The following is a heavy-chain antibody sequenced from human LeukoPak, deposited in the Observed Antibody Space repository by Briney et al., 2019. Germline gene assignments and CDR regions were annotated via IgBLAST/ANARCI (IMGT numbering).Heavy chain of an antibody. CDR2: IYTSGST. V-gene: IGHV4-61*02. Sequence: SETLSLTCTVSGGSISSGSYYWSWIRQPAGKGLEWIGRIYTSGSTNYNPSLKSRVTISVDTSKNQFSLKLSSVTAADTAVYYCASETATGGNYWGQGTVVTVSP. CDR1: GGSISSGSYY. CDR3: ASETATGGNY. J-gene: IGHJ4*02. D-gene: IGHD1-1*01.